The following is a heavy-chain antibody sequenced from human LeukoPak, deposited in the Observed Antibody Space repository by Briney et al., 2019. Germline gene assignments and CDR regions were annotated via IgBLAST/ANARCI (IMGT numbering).Heavy chain of an antibody. CDR3: ANRNSDDAFDI. CDR2: ISYDGSNK. Sequence: GRSLRLSCAASGFTFSSYAMHWVRQAPGKGLEWVAVISYDGSNKYYADSVQGRFTISRDNSKSTLCLQMNSLRAEDTAVYYCANRNSDDAFDIWGQGTMVTVSS. J-gene: IGHJ3*02. D-gene: IGHD1-14*01. V-gene: IGHV3-30*04. CDR1: GFTFSSYA.